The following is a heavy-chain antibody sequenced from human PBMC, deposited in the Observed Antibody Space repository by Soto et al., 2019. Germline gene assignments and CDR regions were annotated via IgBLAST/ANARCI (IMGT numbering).Heavy chain of an antibody. Sequence: PGGSLRLSCVASGFTFSDFYMSWIRQAPGKGLEWVSYISLSRGYTKYADSVKGRFTISRDNAKNSLYLQMSSLRAEDTAVYYRARSVDLDYWGQGXLVTVYS. CDR2: ISLSRGYT. CDR3: ARSVDLDY. D-gene: IGHD2-15*01. V-gene: IGHV3-11*06. J-gene: IGHJ4*02. CDR1: GFTFSDFY.